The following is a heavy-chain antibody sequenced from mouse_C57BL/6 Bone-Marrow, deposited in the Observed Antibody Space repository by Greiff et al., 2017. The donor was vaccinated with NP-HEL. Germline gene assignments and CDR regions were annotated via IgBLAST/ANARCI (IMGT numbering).Heavy chain of an antibody. CDR3: ARSDYYGSSYTYYFDY. D-gene: IGHD1-1*01. Sequence: VQLKQSGPELVKPGASVKISCKASGYSFTGYYMHWVKQSHGNILDWIGYIYPYNGVSSYNQKFKGKATLTVDKSSSTAYMELRSLTSEDSAVYHCARSDYYGSSYTYYFDYWGQGTTLTVSS. V-gene: IGHV1-31*01. CDR1: GYSFTGYY. J-gene: IGHJ2*01. CDR2: IYPYNGVS.